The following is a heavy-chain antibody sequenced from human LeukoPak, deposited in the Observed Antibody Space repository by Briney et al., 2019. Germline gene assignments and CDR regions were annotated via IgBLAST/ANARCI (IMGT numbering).Heavy chain of an antibody. Sequence: SETLSLTCTVSGGSISSGSYYWGWIRQPPGKGLEWIGSIYYSGSTYYNPSLKSRVTISVDTSKNQFSLKLSSVTAADTAVYYCARGVRYNYYYYYGMDVWGQGTTVTVSS. CDR2: IYYSGST. V-gene: IGHV4-39*07. J-gene: IGHJ6*02. CDR3: ARGVRYNYYYYYGMDV. D-gene: IGHD3-16*02. CDR1: GGSISSGSYY.